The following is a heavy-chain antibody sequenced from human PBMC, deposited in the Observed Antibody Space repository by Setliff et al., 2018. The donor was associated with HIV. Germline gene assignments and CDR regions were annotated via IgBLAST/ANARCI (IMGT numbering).Heavy chain of an antibody. D-gene: IGHD3-3*01. V-gene: IGHV4-4*08. CDR3: ARCYYNFWSGYPLDYMDV. CDR2: IYTSGST. CDR1: GGSISSHY. J-gene: IGHJ6*03. Sequence: PSETLSITCTVSGGSISSHYWSWIRQPPGKGLEWIGHIYTSGSTNYNPSLKSRVTMSVGTSKNQFSLKLSSVTAADTAVYYCARCYYNFWSGYPLDYMDVWGKGTTGTSP.